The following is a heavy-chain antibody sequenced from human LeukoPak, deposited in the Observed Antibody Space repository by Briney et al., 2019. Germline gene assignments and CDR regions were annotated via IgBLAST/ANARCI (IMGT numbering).Heavy chain of an antibody. Sequence: SETLSLTCAVYGGSFSGYYWSWIRQPPGKGLEWIGEINHSGSTNYNPSLKSRVTISVDTSKNQFSLKLSSVTAADTAVYYCARGLGPPPGTRPQGKSRYNWFDPWGQGTLVTVSS. CDR1: GGSFSGYY. V-gene: IGHV4-34*01. CDR2: INHSGST. CDR3: ARGLGPPPGTRPQGKSRYNWFDP. J-gene: IGHJ5*02.